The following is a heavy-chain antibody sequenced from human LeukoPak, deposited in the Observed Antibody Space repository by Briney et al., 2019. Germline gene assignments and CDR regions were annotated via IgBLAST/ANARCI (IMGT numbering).Heavy chain of an antibody. Sequence: PGGSLRLSCAASGFTFSDNYMTWVRQAPGKGLEWLSYISGNGGVIQYADSVKGRFTISRDNAKNSLYLQMNSLRVEDTAVYYCARDRVSGSGSIDYWGQGTLVTVSS. CDR1: GFTFSDNY. CDR2: ISGNGGVI. V-gene: IGHV3-11*04. J-gene: IGHJ4*02. CDR3: ARDRVSGSGSIDY. D-gene: IGHD3-10*01.